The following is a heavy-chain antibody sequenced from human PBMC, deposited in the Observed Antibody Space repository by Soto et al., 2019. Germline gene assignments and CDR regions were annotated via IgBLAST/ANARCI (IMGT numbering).Heavy chain of an antibody. J-gene: IGHJ6*02. CDR2: ISYDGSNK. CDR1: GFTFSSYG. D-gene: IGHD6-13*01. CDR3: AKDTRVYSSSWYYYYYGMDV. V-gene: IGHV3-30*18. Sequence: PGGSLRLSCAASGFTFSSYGMHWVRQAPGKGLEWVAVISYDGSNKYYADSVKGRFTISRDNSKNTLYLQMNSLRAEDTAVYYFAKDTRVYSSSWYYYYYGMDVWGQGTTVTVSS.